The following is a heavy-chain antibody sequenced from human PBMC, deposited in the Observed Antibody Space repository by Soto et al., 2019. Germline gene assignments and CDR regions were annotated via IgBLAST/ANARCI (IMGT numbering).Heavy chain of an antibody. Sequence: QVQLQESGPGLVKPSQTLSLTCTVSGVSISSADYFWSWIRQHPGRGLEWIGYIYYTGGTNSNPSLKSRLSISLDTSKNQFSLKLSSVTAADTAMYYCARDYSDTSGFYRAYDYWGQGTLVTVSS. CDR1: GVSISSADYF. CDR3: ARDYSDTSGFYRAYDY. V-gene: IGHV4-31*03. D-gene: IGHD3-22*01. J-gene: IGHJ4*02. CDR2: IYYTGGT.